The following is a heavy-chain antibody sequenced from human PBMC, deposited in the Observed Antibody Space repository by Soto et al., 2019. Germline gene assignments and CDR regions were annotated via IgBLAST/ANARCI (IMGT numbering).Heavy chain of an antibody. V-gene: IGHV4-34*01. Sequence: QVQLQQWGAGLLKPSETLSLTCAVYGGSFSGYYWSWIRQPPGKGLEWIGEINHSGSTNYNPSLKSRVTISVDTSKNQFSLKLSSVTAADTAVYYCARGGFRYSYGLRGPGDYWGQGTLVTVSS. CDR1: GGSFSGYY. J-gene: IGHJ4*02. D-gene: IGHD5-18*01. CDR2: INHSGST. CDR3: ARGGFRYSYGLRGPGDY.